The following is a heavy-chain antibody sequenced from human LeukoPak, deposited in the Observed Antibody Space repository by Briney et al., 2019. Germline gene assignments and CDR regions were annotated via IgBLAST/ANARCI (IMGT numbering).Heavy chain of an antibody. CDR1: GNTSSSYA. J-gene: IGHJ4*02. D-gene: IGHD1-26*01. CDR2: INTITGNS. Sequence: ASVKVSCKASGNTSSSYAINWVRQAPGQGLEWMGWINTITGNSTYAQGFTGRFVFSLDTSVSTAYLQISSLKAEDTAVYYCTRSSGSDYWGQGTLVTVSS. V-gene: IGHV7-4-1*02. CDR3: TRSSGSDY.